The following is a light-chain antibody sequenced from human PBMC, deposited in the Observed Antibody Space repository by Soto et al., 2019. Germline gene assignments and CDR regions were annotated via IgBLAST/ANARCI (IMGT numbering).Light chain of an antibody. CDR2: GAS. J-gene: IGKJ4*01. V-gene: IGKV3-15*01. Sequence: EIVMKQSPATLSVATGERVTFSCRASQGVSRKLAWYQHKPGQAPRLLISGASTGATGIPARFSGSGSGTEFTLTISSLQSEDCAVYYCQQYYTRPITFGGGTKVDIK. CDR3: QQYYTRPIT. CDR1: QGVSRK.